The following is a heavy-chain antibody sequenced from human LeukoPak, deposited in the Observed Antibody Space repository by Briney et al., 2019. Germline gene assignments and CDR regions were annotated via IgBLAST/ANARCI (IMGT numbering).Heavy chain of an antibody. CDR1: GYTFTSYG. D-gene: IGHD2-2*01. V-gene: IGHV1-18*01. J-gene: IGHJ4*02. CDR3: ARDYCSSTSCYFDY. Sequence: ASVKVSCKASGYTFTSYGISWVRQAPGQGLEWMGWISAYNANTNYALKLQGRVAMTTDTSTSTAYMELRSLRSDDTAVYYCARDYCSSTSCYFDYWGQGTLVTVSS. CDR2: ISAYNANT.